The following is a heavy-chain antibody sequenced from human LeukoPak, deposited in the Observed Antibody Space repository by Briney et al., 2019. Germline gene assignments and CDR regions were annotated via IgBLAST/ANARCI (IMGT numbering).Heavy chain of an antibody. D-gene: IGHD6-19*01. J-gene: IGHJ5*02. V-gene: IGHV1-2*04. CDR1: GYTFTGYY. CDR3: ARGAPSIAVAGTIWFDP. Sequence: ASVKVSCTASGYTFTGYYMHWVRQAPGQGLEWMGWINPNSGGTNYAQEFQGWVTMTRDTSISTAYMELSRLRSDDTAVYYCARGAPSIAVAGTIWFDPWGQGTLVTVSS. CDR2: INPNSGGT.